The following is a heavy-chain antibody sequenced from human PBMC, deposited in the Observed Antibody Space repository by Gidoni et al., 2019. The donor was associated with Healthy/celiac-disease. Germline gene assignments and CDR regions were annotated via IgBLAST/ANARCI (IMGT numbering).Heavy chain of an antibody. CDR3: ARGEGSGWTNYYYYYTMDV. Sequence: EVRLVESGGGLVQPGGSLRLSCAASGFTFSSYWMTWVRQAPGKGLEWVANINQDGGEKYYVDSVKGRFTISRDNAKNSLYLQVNSLRGEDTAVYYCARGEGSGWTNYYYYYTMDVWGQGTTVTVSS. J-gene: IGHJ6*02. D-gene: IGHD6-19*01. CDR2: INQDGGEK. V-gene: IGHV3-7*01. CDR1: GFTFSSYW.